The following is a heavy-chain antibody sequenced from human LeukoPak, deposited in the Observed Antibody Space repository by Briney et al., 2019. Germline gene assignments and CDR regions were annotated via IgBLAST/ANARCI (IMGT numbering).Heavy chain of an antibody. Sequence: TSETLSLTCAVSGGSISSGGYSWSWIRQPPGKGLEWIGYIYHSGSTYYNPSLKSRVTISVDRSKNQFSLKLSSVTAADTAVYYCARDSGLGNAFDIWGQGTMVTVSS. CDR2: IYHSGST. CDR1: GGSISSGGYS. CDR3: ARDSGLGNAFDI. J-gene: IGHJ3*02. V-gene: IGHV4-30-2*01. D-gene: IGHD3/OR15-3a*01.